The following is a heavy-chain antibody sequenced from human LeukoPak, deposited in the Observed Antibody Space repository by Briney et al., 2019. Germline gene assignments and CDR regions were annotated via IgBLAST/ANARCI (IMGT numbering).Heavy chain of an antibody. V-gene: IGHV3-7*04. CDR3: ARGAWRWVRSGGWFDP. CDR1: GFTFSNYW. J-gene: IGHJ5*02. D-gene: IGHD5-24*01. CDR2: IKQDGSEK. Sequence: PGGSLRLSCAASGFTFSNYWMNWVRQAPGKGLEWVANIKQDGSEKYYVDSVEGRFTISRDNAKNSLYLQMNSLRAEDTAVYYCARGAWRWVRSGGWFDPWGQGTLVTVSS.